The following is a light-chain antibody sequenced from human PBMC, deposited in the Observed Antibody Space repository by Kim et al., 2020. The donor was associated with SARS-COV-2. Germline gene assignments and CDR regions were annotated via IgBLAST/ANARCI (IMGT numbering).Light chain of an antibody. CDR3: QQYVRSPPYS. Sequence: DTVLTQSPDTLSLSPGQKVTLSCRASQSVSTSSLAWYQQKPGQAPRLLSYGASTRAADIPDRFSGSGYGTDFTLTISRLEPEDFAVYYGQQYVRSPPYSFGQGTKLEI. V-gene: IGKV3-20*01. J-gene: IGKJ2*01. CDR2: GAS. CDR1: QSVSTSS.